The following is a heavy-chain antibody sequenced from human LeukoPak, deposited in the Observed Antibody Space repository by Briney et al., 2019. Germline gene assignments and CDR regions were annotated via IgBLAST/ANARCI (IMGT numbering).Heavy chain of an antibody. Sequence: GGSLRLSCAASGFTFSSYSMNWVRQAPGKGLEWVSSISSSSSYIYYAGSVKGRFTISRDNSKNTLYLQMNSLRAEDTAVYYCARITMSRFDPWGQGTLVTVS. V-gene: IGHV3-21*04. J-gene: IGHJ5*02. D-gene: IGHD3-10*02. CDR2: ISSSSSYI. CDR1: GFTFSSYS. CDR3: ARITMSRFDP.